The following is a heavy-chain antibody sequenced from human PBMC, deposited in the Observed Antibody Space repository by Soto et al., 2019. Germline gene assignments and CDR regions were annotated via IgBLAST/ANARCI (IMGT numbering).Heavy chain of an antibody. V-gene: IGHV3-7*03. Sequence: PGGSLRLSCAVSGFSFSSAWMTWIRQAPGKGLERVAIMNEDGSERYYVDSVKGRFTISRDNAKNALFLQMNSLRVEDTAVYFCARDRAYSSFDYWGQGSLVTVSS. CDR1: GFSFSSAW. CDR3: ARDRAYSSFDY. CDR2: MNEDGSER. D-gene: IGHD4-4*01. J-gene: IGHJ4*02.